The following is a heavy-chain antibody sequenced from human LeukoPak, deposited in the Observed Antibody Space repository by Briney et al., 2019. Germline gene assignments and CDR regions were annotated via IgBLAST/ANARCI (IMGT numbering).Heavy chain of an antibody. CDR3: ARNYDILTGYYFDY. J-gene: IGHJ4*02. D-gene: IGHD3-9*01. CDR2: ISAYNGNT. V-gene: IGHV1-18*01. Sequence: AAVKVSCKASGYTFTSYGISWVRQAPGQGLEWMGWISAYNGNTNYAQKLQGRVTMTTDTSTSTAYMELRSLRSDDTAVYYCARNYDILTGYYFDYWGQGTLVTVSS. CDR1: GYTFTSYG.